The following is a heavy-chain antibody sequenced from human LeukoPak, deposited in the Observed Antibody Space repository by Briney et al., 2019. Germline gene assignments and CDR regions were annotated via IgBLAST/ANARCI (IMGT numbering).Heavy chain of an antibody. D-gene: IGHD3-22*01. V-gene: IGHV1-2*02. CDR2: INPNSGGT. J-gene: IGHJ5*02. CDR1: GYTFTGYY. Sequence: ASVKVSCKASGYTFTGYYMHWVRQAPGQGLEWMGWINPNSGGTNYAQKFQGRVTMTRDTSTSTVYMELSSLRSGDTAVYYCARGHPNILGGDYYDSSGYLNWFDPWGQGTLVTVSS. CDR3: ARGHPNILGGDYYDSSGYLNWFDP.